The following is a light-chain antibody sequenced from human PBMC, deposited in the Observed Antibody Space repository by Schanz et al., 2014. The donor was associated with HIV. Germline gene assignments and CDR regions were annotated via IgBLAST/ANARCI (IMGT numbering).Light chain of an antibody. CDR3: QQYDSYPGT. J-gene: IGKJ1*01. Sequence: DIQMAQSPSSLSASLGDRVALTCRASQNITDHLTWYQQKTGRPPKLLIYAATVLHPGVPSRFSGSGSGTEFTLTISSLQPDDSASYYCQQYDSYPGTFGQGTQVEIK. CDR1: QNITDH. CDR2: AAT. V-gene: IGKV1-39*01.